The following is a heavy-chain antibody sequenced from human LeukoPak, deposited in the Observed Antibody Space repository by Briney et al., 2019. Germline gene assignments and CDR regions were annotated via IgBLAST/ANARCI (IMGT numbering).Heavy chain of an antibody. CDR3: ARDRCGGDCYYAFDI. V-gene: IGHV3-48*01. Sequence: GGSLRLSCAASGFTFGSHAMNWVRQAPGKGLEWVSYISSRITTIYYAESVKGRFTISRDNGKNSLYLQMNSLRAEDTAVYYCARDRCGGDCYYAFDIWGQGTMVTVSS. CDR1: GFTFGSHA. D-gene: IGHD2-21*01. CDR2: ISSRITTI. J-gene: IGHJ3*02.